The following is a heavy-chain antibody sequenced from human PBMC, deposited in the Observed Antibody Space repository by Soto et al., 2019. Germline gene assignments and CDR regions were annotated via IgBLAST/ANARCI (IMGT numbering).Heavy chain of an antibody. J-gene: IGHJ5*02. CDR2: IYYSGST. CDR1: GGSISSYY. V-gene: IGHV4-59*01. D-gene: IGHD2-2*01. CDR3: ARYGTVVVVPAAKYNWFDP. Sequence: SETLSLTCTVSGGSISSYYLSWIRQPPGKGLEWIGYIYYSGSTNYNPSLKSRVTISVDTSKNQFSLKLSSVTAADTAVYYCARYGTVVVVPAAKYNWFDPWGQGTLVTVSS.